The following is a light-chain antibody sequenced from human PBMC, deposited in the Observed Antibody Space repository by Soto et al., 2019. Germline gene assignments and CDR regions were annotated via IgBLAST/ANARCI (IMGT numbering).Light chain of an antibody. CDR1: QSVGSN. CDR2: GIS. Sequence: RVMTQSPAILSVSPGERATLSCRASQSVGSNLAWYRQRPGQAPRLLIYGISARATGVPARFSGSGSGTEFTLTISSLQSDDFATYYCQQYNQWPITFGQGTRLEIK. V-gene: IGKV3-15*01. J-gene: IGKJ5*01. CDR3: QQYNQWPIT.